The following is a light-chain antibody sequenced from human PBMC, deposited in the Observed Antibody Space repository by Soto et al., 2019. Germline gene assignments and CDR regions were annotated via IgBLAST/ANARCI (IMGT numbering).Light chain of an antibody. CDR2: DAS. V-gene: IGKV1-5*01. CDR3: QQRSIWPWT. J-gene: IGKJ1*01. CDR1: QSISNW. Sequence: DIQMTQSPSTLSASVGDRVTITCRASQSISNWLAWYQQKPGKAPNLLIYDASSLESGVPSRFSGSGSGTEFTLTISSLEPEDFAVYYCQQRSIWPWTFGQGTKVEIK.